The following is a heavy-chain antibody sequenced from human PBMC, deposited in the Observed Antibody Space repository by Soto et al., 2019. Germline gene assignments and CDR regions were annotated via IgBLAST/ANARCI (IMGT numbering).Heavy chain of an antibody. CDR3: AKGTVGSTLQPYYFYF. CDR1: GLTFSSYA. Sequence: EVQLLESGGGLVQPGGSLRLSCAVSGLTFSSYAMSWVRQGPGKGLEWVSTISGSGGSTYYADSVKGRFTISRDNSRDTLCLQMNPLRAEDTAVYYCAKGTVGSTLQPYYFYFWGQGTLVTVSS. V-gene: IGHV3-23*01. J-gene: IGHJ4*02. D-gene: IGHD6-13*01. CDR2: ISGSGGST.